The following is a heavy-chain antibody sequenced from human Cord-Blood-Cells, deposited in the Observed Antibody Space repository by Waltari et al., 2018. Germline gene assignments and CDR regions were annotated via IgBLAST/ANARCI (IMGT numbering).Heavy chain of an antibody. D-gene: IGHD7-27*01. Sequence: EVHLVESGGGLVKSGGSLRLSCAASGFTCSSYSMNCVRQAPGKGLEWVSSISSSSSYIYYADSVKGRFTISRDNAKNSLYLQMNSLRAEDTAVYYCARMNWGRGFDYWGQGTLVTVSS. CDR2: ISSSSSYI. J-gene: IGHJ4*02. CDR1: GFTCSSYS. V-gene: IGHV3-21*01. CDR3: ARMNWGRGFDY.